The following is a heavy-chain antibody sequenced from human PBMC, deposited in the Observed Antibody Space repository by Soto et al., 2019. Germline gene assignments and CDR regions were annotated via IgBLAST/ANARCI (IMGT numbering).Heavy chain of an antibody. CDR1: GYTFTGYY. J-gene: IGHJ5*02. V-gene: IGHV1-18*04. CDR2: ISAYNGNT. Sequence: ASVKVSCKASGYTFTGYYMHWVRQAPGQGLEWMGWISAYNGNTNYAQKLQGRVTMTTDTSTSTAYMELRSLRSDDTAVYYCARTGYSSSWYGLDPWGQGTLVTVSS. CDR3: ARTGYSSSWYGLDP. D-gene: IGHD6-13*01.